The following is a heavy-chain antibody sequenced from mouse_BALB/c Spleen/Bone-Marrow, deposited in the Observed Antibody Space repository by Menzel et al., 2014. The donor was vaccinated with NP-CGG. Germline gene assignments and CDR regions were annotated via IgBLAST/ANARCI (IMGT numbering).Heavy chain of an antibody. CDR3: ARGDYSG. J-gene: IGHJ3*02. V-gene: IGHV2-9*02. D-gene: IGHD1-1*01. CDR2: IWAGGST. Sequence: VMLVESGPGLVAPSQSLSITCTVSGFSLTSYGVRWVRQPPGKGLEWLGVIWAGGSTNYNSALMSRLSISKDNSKSQVFLKMSSLQTDDTAMYYCARGDYSGWGQGTLVTVSA. CDR1: GFSLTSYG.